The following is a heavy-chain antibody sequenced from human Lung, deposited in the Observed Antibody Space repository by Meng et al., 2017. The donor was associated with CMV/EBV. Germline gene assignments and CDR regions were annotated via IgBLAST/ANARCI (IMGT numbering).Heavy chain of an antibody. D-gene: IGHD3-10*01. CDR3: AKVYGSGSYRNDY. CDR2: ITGTGGSA. V-gene: IGHV3-23*01. Sequence: CAASGFSYNSYAIICVRQAPGKGMEWVSAITGTGGSAYYADSVTDLFTISRDNSKNTLYLQMNSLRAEDTAVYYCAKVYGSGSYRNDYWGQEPWSPSPQ. CDR1: GFSYNSYA. J-gene: IGHJ4*01.